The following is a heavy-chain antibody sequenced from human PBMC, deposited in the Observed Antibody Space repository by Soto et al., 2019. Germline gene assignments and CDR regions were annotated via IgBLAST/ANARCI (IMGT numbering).Heavy chain of an antibody. CDR3: ARVEAY. J-gene: IGHJ4*02. CDR1: GFTFSSYA. CDR2: ISYDGSNK. Sequence: QVQLVESGGGVVQPGRSLRLSCAASGFTFSSYAMHWVRQAPGKGLEWVAVISYDGSNKYYADSVKGRFTISRDNSKNTLYLQMNSLRAEDTAVYYCARVEAYWGQGTLVTVSS. V-gene: IGHV3-30-3*01.